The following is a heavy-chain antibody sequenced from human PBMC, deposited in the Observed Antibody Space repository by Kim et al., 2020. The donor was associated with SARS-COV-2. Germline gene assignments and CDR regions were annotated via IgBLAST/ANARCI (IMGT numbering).Heavy chain of an antibody. J-gene: IGHJ6*02. V-gene: IGHV3-23*01. CDR1: GFTFSNYA. CDR3: AKDSAITIFGVAPIYYYGMDV. D-gene: IGHD3-3*01. CDR2: ISGSGGST. Sequence: GGSLRLSCAASGFTFSNYAMSWVRQAPGKGLEWVSAISGSGGSTYYADSVKGRFTISRDNSKNTLYLQMNSLRAEDTAVYYCAKDSAITIFGVAPIYYYGMDVWGQGTTVTVSS.